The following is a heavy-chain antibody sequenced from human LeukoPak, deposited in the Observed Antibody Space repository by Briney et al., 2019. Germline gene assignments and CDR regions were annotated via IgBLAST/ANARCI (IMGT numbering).Heavy chain of an antibody. D-gene: IGHD1-26*01. V-gene: IGHV3-30*18. CDR2: ISYDGSNK. CDR3: AKQIGATAPYFDY. CDR1: GFTFSSYG. J-gene: IGHJ4*02. Sequence: GRSLRLSCAASGFTFSSYGMHWVRQAPGKGLEWVAVISYDGSNKYYADSVKGRFTISRDNSKNTLYLQMNSLRAEDTAVYYCAKQIGATAPYFDYWGQGTLVTVSS.